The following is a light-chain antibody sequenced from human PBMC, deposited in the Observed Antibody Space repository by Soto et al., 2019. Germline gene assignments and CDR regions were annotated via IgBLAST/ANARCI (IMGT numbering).Light chain of an antibody. J-gene: IGLJ1*01. V-gene: IGLV2-14*01. Sequence: QSALTQPASVSWSPGQSITLSCTGTSSDVGAYDYVSWYQQPTGKAPTLMIYEVTNRPSGVSSRFSGSKSGNTASLAISGLQAEDEADYYCSSYTGGSTLFVFGAGTKVTVL. CDR2: EVT. CDR1: SSDVGAYDY. CDR3: SSYTGGSTLFV.